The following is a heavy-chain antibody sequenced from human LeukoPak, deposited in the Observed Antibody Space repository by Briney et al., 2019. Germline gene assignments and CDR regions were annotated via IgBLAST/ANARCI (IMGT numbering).Heavy chain of an antibody. V-gene: IGHV1-2*06. Sequence: ASVKVSCKASGYTFTGYYMHWVRQAPGQGLEWMGRINPNSGGTNYAQKFQGRVTMTRDTSISTAYMELSRLRSGDTAVYYCARVLSSGYDLFYWGQGTLVTVSS. CDR3: ARVLSSGYDLFY. CDR1: GYTFTGYY. J-gene: IGHJ4*02. D-gene: IGHD5-12*01. CDR2: INPNSGGT.